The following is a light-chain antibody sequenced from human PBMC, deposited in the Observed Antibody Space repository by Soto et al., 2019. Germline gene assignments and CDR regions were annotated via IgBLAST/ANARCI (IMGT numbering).Light chain of an antibody. J-gene: IGKJ1*01. CDR3: QQSYSTPWT. V-gene: IGKV1-39*01. CDR1: QSISTY. Sequence: DLQMTQSPSSLSASVGDRVTITCRASQSISTYLNWYQHKPGKAPKVVIYAASTLQSGVPSRFGGSGSGTDFTLTISSLQPEDFAAYYCQQSYSTPWTFGQGTKVEVK. CDR2: AAS.